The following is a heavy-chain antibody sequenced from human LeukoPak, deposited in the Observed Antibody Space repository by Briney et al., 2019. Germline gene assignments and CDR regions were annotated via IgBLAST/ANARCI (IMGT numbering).Heavy chain of an antibody. J-gene: IGHJ4*02. D-gene: IGHD6-19*01. CDR2: IKQDGSER. V-gene: IGHV3-7*01. CDR1: GFTFSSYW. Sequence: PGGSLRLSCVASGFTFSSYWMSWVRQAPGKGLEWVANIKQDGSERYYVDSVKGRFTISRDNAKNSLYLQMKSLRAEDTAVYYCARSHSGWYAVFDYWGQGTLVTVSS. CDR3: ARSHSGWYAVFDY.